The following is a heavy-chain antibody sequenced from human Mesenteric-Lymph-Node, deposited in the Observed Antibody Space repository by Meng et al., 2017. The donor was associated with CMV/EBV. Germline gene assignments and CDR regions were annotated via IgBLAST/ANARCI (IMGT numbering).Heavy chain of an antibody. Sequence: GESLKISCAASGFIFSTYSMNWVRQAPGKGLEWVSSISSGGTYIHNADSVEGRFTISRDNAKNSLYLQMNSLRAEDTAVYYCTRDRTTDHDYWGQGTLVTSPQ. J-gene: IGHJ4*02. D-gene: IGHD1-7*01. CDR2: ISSGGTYI. CDR1: GFIFSTYS. V-gene: IGHV3-21*01. CDR3: TRDRTTDHDY.